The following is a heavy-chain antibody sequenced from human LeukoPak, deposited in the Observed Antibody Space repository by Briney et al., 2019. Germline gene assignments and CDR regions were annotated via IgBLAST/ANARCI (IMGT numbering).Heavy chain of an antibody. V-gene: IGHV4-39*01. CDR2: IYYSGST. D-gene: IGHD6-19*01. Sequence: PSETLSLTCTVSGGSISSSSYYWGWIRQPPGKGLEWIGSIYYSGSTYYNPSLKSRVTISVDTSKNQFSLKLSSVTAADTAVYYCARHYPWWLAYFDYWGQGTLVTVSS. J-gene: IGHJ4*02. CDR1: GGSISSSSYY. CDR3: ARHYPWWLAYFDY.